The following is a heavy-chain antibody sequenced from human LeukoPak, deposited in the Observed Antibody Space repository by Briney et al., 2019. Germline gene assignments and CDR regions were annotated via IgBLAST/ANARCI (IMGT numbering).Heavy chain of an antibody. CDR1: GYTFTSYY. CDR2: INPSGGNT. D-gene: IGHD3-9*01. Sequence: ASVKVSCKASGYTFTSYYMHWVRQAPGQGLEWMGIINPSGGNTNYAQKLQGRVTMTTDTSTSTAYMELRSLRSDDTAVYYCARDRRPYYDILTGFDYWGQGTLVTVSS. J-gene: IGHJ4*02. CDR3: ARDRRPYYDILTGFDY. V-gene: IGHV1-46*01.